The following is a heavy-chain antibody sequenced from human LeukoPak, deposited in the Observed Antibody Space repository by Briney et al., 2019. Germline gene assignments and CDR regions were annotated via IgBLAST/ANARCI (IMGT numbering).Heavy chain of an antibody. D-gene: IGHD5-18*01. V-gene: IGHV3-11*04. CDR3: ARGGNRLWPRGPDY. CDR2: ISSSGNTI. Sequence: PGGSLRLSCAASGFTFSDYYMSWIRQAPGKGPEWVSYISSSGNTIYYADSVKGRLTISRDNAKRSLYLQMNSLRAEDTAVYYCARGGNRLWPRGPDYWGQGTLVTVSS. CDR1: GFTFSDYY. J-gene: IGHJ4*02.